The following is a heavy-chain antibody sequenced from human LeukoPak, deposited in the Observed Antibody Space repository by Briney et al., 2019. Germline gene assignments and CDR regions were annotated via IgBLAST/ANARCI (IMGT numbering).Heavy chain of an antibody. CDR3: ARDAVGATSYYYYMDV. D-gene: IGHD1-26*01. V-gene: IGHV4-4*07. CDR1: GGSISSYY. CDR2: IYTSGST. Sequence: SETLSLTCTVSGGSISSYYWSWIRQPAGKGLEWIGRIYTSGSTNYNPSLKSRVAISVDKSKNQFSLKLSSVTAADTAVYYCARDAVGATSYYYYMDVWGKGTTVTVSS. J-gene: IGHJ6*03.